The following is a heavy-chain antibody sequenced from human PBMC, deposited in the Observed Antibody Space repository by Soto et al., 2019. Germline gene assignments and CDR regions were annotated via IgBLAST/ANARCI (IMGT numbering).Heavy chain of an antibody. CDR2: ISSSSSYI. D-gene: IGHD5-18*01. J-gene: IGHJ4*02. Sequence: GGSLRLSCAASGFTFSSNSMNWVRQAPGKGLEWVSSISSSSSYIYYADSAKGRFTISRDNAKNSLYLQMNSLRAEDTAVYYCARDRAAVYTAMVIGYFDYWGQGTLVTVSS. CDR3: ARDRAAVYTAMVIGYFDY. CDR1: GFTFSSNS. V-gene: IGHV3-21*01.